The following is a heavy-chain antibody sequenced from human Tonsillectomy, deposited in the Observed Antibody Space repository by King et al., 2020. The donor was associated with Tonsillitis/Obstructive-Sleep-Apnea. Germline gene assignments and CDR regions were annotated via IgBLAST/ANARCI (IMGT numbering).Heavy chain of an antibody. CDR3: ASCVSDFWSGYYLDY. CDR2: ISTYNGNT. J-gene: IGHJ4*02. D-gene: IGHD3-3*01. V-gene: IGHV1-18*01. CDR1: GYTFINYG. Sequence: VQLVESGAEVKKPGASVKVSCKASGYTFINYGVSWVRQAPGQGLEWMGWISTYNGNTNYAQKFQGRVTMTTDTSTSTAYMELRSLRSDDTAVYYCASCVSDFWSGYYLDYWGQGTLVTVSS.